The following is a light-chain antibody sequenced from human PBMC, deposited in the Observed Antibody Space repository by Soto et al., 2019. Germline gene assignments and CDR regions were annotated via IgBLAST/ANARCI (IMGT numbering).Light chain of an antibody. V-gene: IGLV2-14*01. J-gene: IGLJ3*02. CDR1: SSDIGAYKY. CDR3: SSYTSSTTLL. CDR2: EVT. Sequence: QSVLTQPASVSGSPGQSITISCTGTSSDIGAYKYVSWYQQHPGKAPKLMIYEVTNRPSGVSNRFSGSKSANTASLTISGLQAEGEADYYCSSYTSSTTLLFGGGTKVTVL.